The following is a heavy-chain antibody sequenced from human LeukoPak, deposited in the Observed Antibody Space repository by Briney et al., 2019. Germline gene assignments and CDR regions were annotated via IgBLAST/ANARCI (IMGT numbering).Heavy chain of an antibody. V-gene: IGHV3-7*01. CDR2: IKQDVREK. Sequence: GGSLRLSCAVSGFTFNNYWMSWVRQAPGKGLEWVAHIKQDVREKFYVDSVKGRFTISRDNAKNSLFLQMNSPRVEDTAVYYCARGGHGTSVAVAGTGDYWGQGTLVTVSS. D-gene: IGHD6-19*01. J-gene: IGHJ4*02. CDR1: GFTFNNYW. CDR3: ARGGHGTSVAVAGTGDY.